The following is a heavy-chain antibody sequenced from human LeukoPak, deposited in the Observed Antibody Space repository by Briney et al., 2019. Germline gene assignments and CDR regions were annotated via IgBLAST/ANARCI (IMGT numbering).Heavy chain of an antibody. CDR3: ARDGYSRSWYRYYFDY. CDR2: NYHSGST. CDR1: GGSISSSNW. J-gene: IGHJ4*02. D-gene: IGHD6-13*01. V-gene: IGHV4-4*02. Sequence: PSETLSLTCAVSGGSISSSNWWRRVRQPPGKGLEWIEENYHSGSTHYNQSLKSRVTISVDKSKNQFSLKLSSVTAADAAVYYCARDGYSRSWYRYYFDYWGQGTLVTVSS.